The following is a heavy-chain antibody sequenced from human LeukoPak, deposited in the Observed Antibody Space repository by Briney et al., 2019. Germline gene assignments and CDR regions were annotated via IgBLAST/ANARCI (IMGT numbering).Heavy chain of an antibody. D-gene: IGHD4-17*01. J-gene: IGHJ4*01. V-gene: IGHV4-39*01. CDR3: ARHATGDFPDY. Sequence: PSETLSLTCTVSGGSISSSSYYWGWIRQPPGKGLEWIGSIYYSGSTYYNPSLKSRVTISVDTSKNQFSLKLSSVTAADTAVYYCARHATGDFPDYWGQEPWSPSPQ. CDR1: GGSISSSSYY. CDR2: IYYSGST.